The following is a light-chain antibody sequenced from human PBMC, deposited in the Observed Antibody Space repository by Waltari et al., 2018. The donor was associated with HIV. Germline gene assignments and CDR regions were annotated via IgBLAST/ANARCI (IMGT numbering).Light chain of an antibody. CDR1: QSVSSN. CDR2: GAS. CDR3: QQYNNWPPLT. Sequence: EIVMTQSPATLSVSPGERATLPCRASQSVSSNFAWYQQKPGLAPRLLIYGASTRATGIPARFSGSGSGTEFTLTISSLQSEDFAVYYCQQYNNWPPLTFGGGTKVEIK. J-gene: IGKJ4*01. V-gene: IGKV3-15*01.